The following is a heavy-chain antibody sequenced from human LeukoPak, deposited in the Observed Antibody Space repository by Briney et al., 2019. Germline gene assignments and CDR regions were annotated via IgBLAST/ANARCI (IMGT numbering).Heavy chain of an antibody. CDR1: GFTFSSYA. D-gene: IGHD5-18*01. CDR3: ARALGYSYGYGYYFDY. J-gene: IGHJ4*02. V-gene: IGHV3-66*01. Sequence: GGSLRLSCAASGFTFSSYAMHWVRQAPGKGLEWVSVIYSGGSTYYADSVKGRFTISRGNSKNTLYLQMTSLRAADTPVYYCARALGYSYGYGYYFDYWGQGTLVTVSS. CDR2: IYSGGST.